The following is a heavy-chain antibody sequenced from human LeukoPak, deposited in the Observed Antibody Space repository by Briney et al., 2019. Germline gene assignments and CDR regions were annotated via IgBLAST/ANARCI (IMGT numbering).Heavy chain of an antibody. V-gene: IGHV4-34*01. CDR1: GGSFSGYY. J-gene: IGHJ5*02. Sequence: PSETLSLTCAVYGGSFSGYYWNWIRQPPGKGLEWIGEINHSGSTNYNPSLKSRVTISVDTSKNQFSLKLSSVTAADTAVYYCARAGNVLGSRYNWFDPWGQGTLVTVSS. CDR2: INHSGST. D-gene: IGHD3-16*01. CDR3: ARAGNVLGSRYNWFDP.